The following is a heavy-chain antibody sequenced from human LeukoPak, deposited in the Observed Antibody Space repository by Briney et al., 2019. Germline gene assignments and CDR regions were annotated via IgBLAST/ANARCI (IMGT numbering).Heavy chain of an antibody. CDR3: ARRYYDFWSGYSYYFEY. CDR2: IKKDGSEK. J-gene: IGHJ4*02. V-gene: IGHV3-7*01. D-gene: IGHD3-3*01. Sequence: GGSLRLSCAASGFTFDTYGMSWVRQGPGKGLEWVANIKKDGSEKSYVDSVKGRFTISRDNAKNSLYLQMNSLRAEDTAVYYCARRYYDFWSGYSYYFEYWGQGTLVTVSS. CDR1: GFTFDTYG.